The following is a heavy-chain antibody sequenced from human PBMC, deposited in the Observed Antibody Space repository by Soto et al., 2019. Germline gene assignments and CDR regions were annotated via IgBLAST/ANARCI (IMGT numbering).Heavy chain of an antibody. CDR2: IYWNDDK. V-gene: IGHV2-5*01. Sequence: QITLKESRPTLVKPTQTLTLTCTFSGFSLSTSGVGVGWIRQPPGKALEWLALIYWNDDKRYSPSLKSRLTITKDTSKNQVVLTMTNMDPVDTATYYCAHRRNYYDSSRSYYFDYWGQGTLVTVSS. D-gene: IGHD3-22*01. J-gene: IGHJ4*02. CDR3: AHRRNYYDSSRSYYFDY. CDR1: GFSLSTSGVG.